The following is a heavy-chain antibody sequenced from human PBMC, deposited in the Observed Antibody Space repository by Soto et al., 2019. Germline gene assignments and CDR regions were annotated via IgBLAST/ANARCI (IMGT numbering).Heavy chain of an antibody. CDR3: ARAASPLRPSGGVDP. CDR2: IYYSGST. CDR1: CGSIISCDDY. D-gene: IGHD3-16*01. J-gene: IGHJ5*02. Sequence: SETLSLTCTFSCGSIISCDDYWSWLRQPPGKGLEWIGYIYYSGSTYYNPSLKIRVTISVDTSKNQFSLKLSSVTAADTAVYYCARAASPLRPSGGVDPWGQGTLVTVSS. V-gene: IGHV4-30-4*01.